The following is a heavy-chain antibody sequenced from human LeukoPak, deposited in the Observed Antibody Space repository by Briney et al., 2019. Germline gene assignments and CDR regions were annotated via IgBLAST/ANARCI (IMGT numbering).Heavy chain of an antibody. J-gene: IGHJ4*02. CDR2: IKQDGSEK. V-gene: IGHV3-7*01. CDR3: ARTTLSGSPRD. CDR1: GFTLSYYW. Sequence: GGSLRLSCAASGFTLSYYWMSWVRQAPGKGLEWVANIKQDGSEKYYVDSVRGRFTISRDNAKNSLYLHMNSLRADDTAVYYCARTTLSGSPRDWGQGTLVIVSS. D-gene: IGHD1-14*01.